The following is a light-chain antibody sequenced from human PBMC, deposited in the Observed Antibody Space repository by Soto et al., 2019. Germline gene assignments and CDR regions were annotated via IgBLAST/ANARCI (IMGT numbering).Light chain of an antibody. J-gene: IGKJ4*01. CDR2: DVS. V-gene: IGKV1-5*01. CDR3: QQYDSYPLN. Sequence: DVQMTQSPSTLSASVGDRVTITCRASQSINNLLAWYQQKPGKAPKFLIYDVSTLESGVPSRFSGSGSGTEFTLTISSLQPEDFATYYCQQYDSYPLNFGGVTKLDIK. CDR1: QSINNL.